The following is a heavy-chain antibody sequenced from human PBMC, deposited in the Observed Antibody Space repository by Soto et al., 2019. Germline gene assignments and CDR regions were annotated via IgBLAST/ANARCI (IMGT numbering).Heavy chain of an antibody. CDR1: GYTFTSYD. V-gene: IGHV1-8*01. CDR2: MNPNSGNT. D-gene: IGHD5-12*01. CDR3: ARGLIVATAIDY. J-gene: IGHJ4*02. Sequence: ASVKVSCKASGYTFTSYDINWVRQATGQGLEWVGWMNPNSGNTGYAQKFQGRVTMTRSTSISTAYMELSSLRSEDTAVYYCARGLIVATAIDYWGQGTLVTVSS.